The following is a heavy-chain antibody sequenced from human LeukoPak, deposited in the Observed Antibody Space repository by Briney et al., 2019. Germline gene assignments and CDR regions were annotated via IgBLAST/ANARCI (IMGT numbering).Heavy chain of an antibody. CDR3: ARGDYGDFYYYYYMDV. CDR1: GFTFSSYS. CDR2: ISSSSSTI. Sequence: PGGSLRLSCAASGFTFSSYSMNWVRQAPGKGLQWVSYISSSSSTIYYADSVKGRFTISRDNAKNSLYLQMNSLRAEDTAVYYCARGDYGDFYYYYYMDVWGKGTTVTVSS. D-gene: IGHD4-17*01. J-gene: IGHJ6*03. V-gene: IGHV3-48*01.